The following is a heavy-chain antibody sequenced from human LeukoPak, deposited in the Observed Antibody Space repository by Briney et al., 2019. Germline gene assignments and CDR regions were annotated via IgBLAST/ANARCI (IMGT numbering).Heavy chain of an antibody. CDR3: ARVWGATGYFQH. CDR1: GGSISSYY. V-gene: IGHV4-59*08. CDR2: IYYSGST. Sequence: SETLSLTCTVSGGSISSYYWSWIRQPPRKGLEWIGYIYYSGSTNYNPSLKSRVTISVDTSKNQFSLKLSSVTAADTAVYYCARVWGATGYFQHWGQGTPVTVSS. D-gene: IGHD1-26*01. J-gene: IGHJ1*01.